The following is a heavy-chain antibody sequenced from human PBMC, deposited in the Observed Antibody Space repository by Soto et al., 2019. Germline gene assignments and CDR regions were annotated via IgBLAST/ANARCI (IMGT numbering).Heavy chain of an antibody. CDR1: GYSFTKYG. CDR2: INTYNGNT. D-gene: IGHD3-16*01. J-gene: IGHJ6*02. V-gene: IGHV1-18*01. Sequence: ASVKVSCKASGYSFTKYGIAWARQAPGQGLEWMGWINTYNGNTNYAQNLQGRVTLTTDTSTSTAYMELTSLRSNDTAIYYCAMVDVYVTPSPQDVWGQGTTVTVSS. CDR3: AMVDVYVTPSPQDV.